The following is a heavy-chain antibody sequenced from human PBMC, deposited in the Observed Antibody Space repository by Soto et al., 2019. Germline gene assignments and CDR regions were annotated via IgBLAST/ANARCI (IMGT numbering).Heavy chain of an antibody. D-gene: IGHD6-13*01. Sequence: ASVKVSCKASGYAFTSYYMHWARQAPGQGLEWMGIINPSGGSTSYAQKFQGRVTMTRDTSTSTVYMELSSLRSEDTAVYYCARARSQVSSSSWYLYCMDVRRQGTTVT. CDR1: GYAFTSYY. CDR3: ARARSQVSSSSWYLYCMDV. J-gene: IGHJ6*01. V-gene: IGHV1-46*01. CDR2: INPSGGST.